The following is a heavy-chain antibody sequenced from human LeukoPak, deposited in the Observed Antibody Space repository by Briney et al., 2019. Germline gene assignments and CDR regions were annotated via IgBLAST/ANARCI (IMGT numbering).Heavy chain of an antibody. D-gene: IGHD3-10*01. CDR3: ARDIWGITMVRGVSPGFDY. CDR2: ISYDGSNK. CDR1: GFTFSSYS. Sequence: GVSLRLHCAASGFTFSSYSMHWVRQAPGKGLVWVADISYDGSNKYYADSVKGRFTISRDNSKNTLYLQMNSLRAEDTAVYYCARDIWGITMVRGVSPGFDYWGQGTLVTVSS. J-gene: IGHJ4*02. V-gene: IGHV3-30*01.